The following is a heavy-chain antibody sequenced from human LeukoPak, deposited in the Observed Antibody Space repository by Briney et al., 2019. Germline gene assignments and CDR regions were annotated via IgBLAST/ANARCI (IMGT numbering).Heavy chain of an antibody. Sequence: GGSLRLSCAASGFTFSSYAMSWVRQAPGKGLEWVSAISGSGGSTYYADSVKGRFAISRDNSKNTLYLQMNSLRAEDTAVYYCAKDHIPNYYDSSGYLGYWGQGTLVTVSS. V-gene: IGHV3-23*01. D-gene: IGHD3-22*01. CDR3: AKDHIPNYYDSSGYLGY. CDR1: GFTFSSYA. J-gene: IGHJ4*02. CDR2: ISGSGGST.